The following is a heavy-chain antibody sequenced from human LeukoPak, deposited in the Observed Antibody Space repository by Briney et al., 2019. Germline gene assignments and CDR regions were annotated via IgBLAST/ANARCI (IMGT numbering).Heavy chain of an antibody. V-gene: IGHV3-30*18. CDR2: ISYDGSNK. D-gene: IGHD3-9*01. J-gene: IGHJ4*02. Sequence: GRTLRLSCAASGFTFSSYGMHWGRQAPGKGLEWVAVISYDGSNKYYADSVKGRFTISRDNSKNTLYLQMNSLRAEDTAVYYCAKDWGGEYFDWLFDYWGQGTLVTVSS. CDR1: GFTFSSYG. CDR3: AKDWGGEYFDWLFDY.